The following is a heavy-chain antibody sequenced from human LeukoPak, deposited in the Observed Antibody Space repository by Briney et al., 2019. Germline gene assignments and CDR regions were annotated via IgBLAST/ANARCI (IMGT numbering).Heavy chain of an antibody. Sequence: ASVKVSCKASGYTFTSYDINWVRQATGQGLEWLGWVNPNSGHAGSPQKFQGRVTMTRDTSISTAYMELSSLTSEDTAVYYCKLELERTTGELDYWGQGTLVTVSS. CDR3: KLELERTTGELDY. D-gene: IGHD1-1*01. V-gene: IGHV1-8*01. J-gene: IGHJ4*02. CDR2: VNPNSGHA. CDR1: GYTFTSYD.